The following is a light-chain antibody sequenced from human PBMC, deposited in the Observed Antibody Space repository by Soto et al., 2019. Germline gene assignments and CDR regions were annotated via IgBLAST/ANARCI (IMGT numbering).Light chain of an antibody. CDR2: DDN. V-gene: IGLV1-51*01. J-gene: IGLJ1*01. CDR3: GSWDSSMSADV. CDR1: TANIAGNS. Sequence: QSVMTQPPSVSSAPGQKVTISCSGSTANIAGNSVAWYQPLPGTAPKLPIYDDNKRPSGIPDRFSGSKAGTSATLGITGFQTGDEVEYYCGSWDSSMSADVFGTGNKLTVL.